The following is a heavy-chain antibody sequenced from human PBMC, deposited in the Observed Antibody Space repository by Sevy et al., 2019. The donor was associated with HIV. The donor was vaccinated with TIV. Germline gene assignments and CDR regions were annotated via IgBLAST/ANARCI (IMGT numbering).Heavy chain of an antibody. D-gene: IGHD6-13*01. J-gene: IGHJ6*02. Sequence: SETLSLTCTVSGDSISTYYWSWIRQPPGKGLEWIGYIYYTGSTNYNPSLKSRVSISVDTSKNQFSLKLTSVTAADTAVYIYARGWGASAGTNYGLDVWGQGTTVTVSS. CDR3: ARGWGASAGTNYGLDV. CDR2: IYYTGST. V-gene: IGHV4-59*01. CDR1: GDSISTYY.